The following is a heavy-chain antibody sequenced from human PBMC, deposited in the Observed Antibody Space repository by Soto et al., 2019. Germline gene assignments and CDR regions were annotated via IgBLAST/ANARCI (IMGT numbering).Heavy chain of an antibody. CDR1: GFTFSSYA. J-gene: IGHJ4*02. CDR2: ISYDGSNK. CDR3: ARDVGGGYDSCFDY. Sequence: GGSLRLSCAASGFTFSSYAMHWVRQAPGKGLEWVAVISYDGSNKYYADSVKGRFTISRDNSKNTLYLQMNSLRAEDTAVYYCARDVGGGYDSCFDYWGQGTLVTVSS. V-gene: IGHV3-30-3*01. D-gene: IGHD5-12*01.